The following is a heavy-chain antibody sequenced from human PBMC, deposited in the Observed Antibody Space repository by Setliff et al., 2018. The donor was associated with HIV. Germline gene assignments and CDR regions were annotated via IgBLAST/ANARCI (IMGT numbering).Heavy chain of an antibody. V-gene: IGHV3-23*01. Sequence: PGGSLRLSCEVSGVTLDTSDIHWVRQAPGMGFEWVSSFTGGFAYYADSVKGRFSISKDNVKNILYLQMNSLRVDDMAMYYCAKDVSVRGSGFKGASDIWGQGTRVTVSS. CDR2: FTGGFA. CDR1: GVTLDTSD. CDR3: AKDVSVRGSGFKGASDI. J-gene: IGHJ3*02. D-gene: IGHD6-19*01.